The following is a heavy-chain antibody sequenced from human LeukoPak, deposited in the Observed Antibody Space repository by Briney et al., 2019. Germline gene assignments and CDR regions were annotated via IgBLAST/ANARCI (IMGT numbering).Heavy chain of an antibody. Sequence: GGSLRLSCVASGFTFDDYAMHWVRQAPGKGLEWVCLTNWDGNTTFCADSVKGRFTISRDHIKRSLFLQMNSLRPEDSALYYCAKGDSGHDPGIHPPGAFDYWGQGTLVTVSS. CDR1: GFTFDDYA. CDR3: AKGDSGHDPGIHPPGAFDY. CDR2: TNWDGNTT. V-gene: IGHV3-43D*03. D-gene: IGHD2-21*02. J-gene: IGHJ4*02.